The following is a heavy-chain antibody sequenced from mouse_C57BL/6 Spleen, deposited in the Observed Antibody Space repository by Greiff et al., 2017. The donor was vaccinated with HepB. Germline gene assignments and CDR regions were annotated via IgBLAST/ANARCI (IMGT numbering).Heavy chain of an antibody. D-gene: IGHD1-1*01. CDR2: ISDGGSYT. Sequence: EVKLMESGGGLVKPGGSLKLSCAASGFTFSSYAMSWVRQTPEKRLEWVATISDGGSYTYYPDNVKGRFTISRDKAKNNLYLQMSHLKAEDTAMYDCARDRDYYGSSYDTFAYWGQGTLVTVSA. J-gene: IGHJ3*01. CDR1: GFTFSSYA. V-gene: IGHV5-4*01. CDR3: ARDRDYYGSSYDTFAY.